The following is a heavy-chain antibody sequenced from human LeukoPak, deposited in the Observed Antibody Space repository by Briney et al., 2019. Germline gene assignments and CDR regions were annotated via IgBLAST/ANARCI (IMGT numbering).Heavy chain of an antibody. CDR1: GFTFSDYY. V-gene: IGHV3-11*04. CDR3: ASLQLELFDY. CDR2: ISSSSSTI. J-gene: IGHJ4*02. Sequence: GGSLRLSCAASGFTFSDYYMSWTRQAPGKGLEWVSYISSSSSTIYYADSVKGRFTISRDNAKNSLYLQMNSLRDEDTAVYYCASLQLELFDYWGQGTLVTVSS. D-gene: IGHD1-1*01.